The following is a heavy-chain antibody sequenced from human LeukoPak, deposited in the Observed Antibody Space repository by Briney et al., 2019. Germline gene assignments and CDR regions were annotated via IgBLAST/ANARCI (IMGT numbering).Heavy chain of an antibody. CDR3: ASLDDYSFDY. V-gene: IGHV4-59*01. J-gene: IGHJ4*02. Sequence: SETLPLNCTVSGGSLSSYYWSWIRQPPGKGLEWIGYLYYSGSTNYNPSLKSRVTISVDTSKNQFSLKLSSVTAADTAVYYCASLDDYSFDYWGQGTLVTVSS. CDR1: GGSLSSYY. D-gene: IGHD4-11*01. CDR2: LYYSGST.